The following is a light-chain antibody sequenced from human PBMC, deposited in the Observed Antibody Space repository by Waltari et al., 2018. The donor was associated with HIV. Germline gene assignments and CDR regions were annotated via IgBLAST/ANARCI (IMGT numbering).Light chain of an antibody. CDR3: QQYNDWPRGP. CDR2: RAS. CDR1: QSVSSN. V-gene: IGKV3-15*01. J-gene: IGKJ2*01. Sequence: EIVLTQSPATLSVSPGERATLYCRASQSVSSNLAWYQQKPGQAPRLLIYRASTRTTGIPARFSGSGSGTEFTLTISSLQSEDFAVYYCQQYNDWPRGPFGQGTRLEIK.